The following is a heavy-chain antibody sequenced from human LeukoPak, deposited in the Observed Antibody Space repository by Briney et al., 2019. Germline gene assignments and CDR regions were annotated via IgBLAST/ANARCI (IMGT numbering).Heavy chain of an antibody. V-gene: IGHV3-21*04. Sequence: GGSLRLSCAASGFTFSSYSMNWVRQAPGKGLEWVSSISSSSSYIYYADSVKGRFTISRDNSKNTLDLQMNSLRAEDTAVYYCARGGYGGFDYWGQGTLVTVSS. D-gene: IGHD4-23*01. CDR3: ARGGYGGFDY. J-gene: IGHJ4*02. CDR1: GFTFSSYS. CDR2: ISSSSSYI.